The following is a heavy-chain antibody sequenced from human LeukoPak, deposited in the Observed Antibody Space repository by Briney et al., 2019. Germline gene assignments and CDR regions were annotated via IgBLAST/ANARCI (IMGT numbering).Heavy chain of an antibody. J-gene: IGHJ4*02. CDR1: GFTFSDYW. CDR2: IKQDGSQR. CDR3: ARRGGSSSRRSPIDY. D-gene: IGHD6-6*01. V-gene: IGHV3-7*01. Sequence: GGSLRLSCTASGFTFSDYWMTWVRQAPGRGPEWVANIKQDGSQRYYVDSVRGRFTISRDNAKNSLFLQMNGLRAEDTAVYYRARRGGSSSRRSPIDYWGQGTLVTVSS.